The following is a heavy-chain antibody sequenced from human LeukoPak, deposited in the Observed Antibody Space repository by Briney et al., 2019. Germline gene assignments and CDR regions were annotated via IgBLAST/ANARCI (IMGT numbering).Heavy chain of an antibody. J-gene: IGHJ2*01. Sequence: GASVKVSCKAAGYTLTSYDINWVRQAPGQGLEWMGWMNPTSGNTGYAQKFQGRVTMTRDASIATAYMELSSLTSEDTALYYCTRMRGYTYGYWYLDLWGRGTPVTVSS. V-gene: IGHV1-8*01. CDR3: TRMRGYTYGYWYLDL. CDR2: MNPTSGNT. D-gene: IGHD5-18*01. CDR1: GYTLTSYD.